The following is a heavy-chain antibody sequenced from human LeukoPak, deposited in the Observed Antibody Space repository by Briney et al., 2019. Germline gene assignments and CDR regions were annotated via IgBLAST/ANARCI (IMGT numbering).Heavy chain of an antibody. V-gene: IGHV4-59*08. CDR3: ARGPNYPSPSPFDY. CDR1: GGSISSYY. CDR2: IYYGGST. Sequence: PSETLSLTCTVSGGSISSYYWSWIRQPPGKGLEWIGCIYYGGSTDYNPSLKSRVTISVDTSKNQFSLKLSSVTAADTAVYYCARGPNYPSPSPFDYWGQGTLVTVSS. D-gene: IGHD5-24*01. J-gene: IGHJ4*02.